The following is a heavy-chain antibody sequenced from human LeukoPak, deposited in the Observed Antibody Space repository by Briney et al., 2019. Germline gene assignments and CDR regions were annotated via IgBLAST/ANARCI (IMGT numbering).Heavy chain of an antibody. V-gene: IGHV3-64*01. J-gene: IGHJ6*04. D-gene: IGHD3-3*01. CDR1: GFTFSSYA. Sequence: GGSLRLSCAASGFTFSSYAMHWVRQAPGKGLEYVSAISSNGGSTYSANSVKGRFTISRDNSKNTLYLQMGSLRAETTAVYSVAREWPFTIFAGPEPRDVWGKGTTVTVSS. CDR3: AREWPFTIFAGPEPRDV. CDR2: ISSNGGST.